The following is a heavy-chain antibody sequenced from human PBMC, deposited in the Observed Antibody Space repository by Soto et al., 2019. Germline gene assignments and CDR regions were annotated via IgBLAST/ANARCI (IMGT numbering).Heavy chain of an antibody. J-gene: IGHJ4*02. V-gene: IGHV1-69*13. CDR1: GGTFSSYA. CDR3: ASNTYYYDSSGYYSPGLGGY. CDR2: IIPIFGTA. Sequence: ASVKVSCKASGGTFSSYAISWVRQAPGQGLEWMGGIIPIFGTANYAQKFQGRVTITADESTSTAYMELSSLRSEDTAVYYCASNTYYYDSSGYYSPGLGGYWGQGTLVTVSS. D-gene: IGHD3-22*01.